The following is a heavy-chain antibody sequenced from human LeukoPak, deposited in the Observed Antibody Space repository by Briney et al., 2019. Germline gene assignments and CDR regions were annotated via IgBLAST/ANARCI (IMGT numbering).Heavy chain of an antibody. Sequence: PGGSLRLSCAASGFTFSSYGMHWVRQAPGKGLESLAVISFDGSHKYYADSVKGRFTISGDNSKNTLYLQMNSLRAEDTAVYYCAKDRGSTGGFDYWGQGTLVTVSS. CDR2: ISFDGSHK. CDR1: GFTFSSYG. CDR3: AKDRGSTGGFDY. J-gene: IGHJ4*02. D-gene: IGHD1-14*01. V-gene: IGHV3-30*18.